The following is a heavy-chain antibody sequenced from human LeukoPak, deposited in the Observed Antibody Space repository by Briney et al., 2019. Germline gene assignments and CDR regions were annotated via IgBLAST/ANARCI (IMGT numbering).Heavy chain of an antibody. CDR3: ARDRPGNYGLDY. D-gene: IGHD4-11*01. J-gene: IGHJ4*02. CDR2: IIPIFGTA. V-gene: IGHV1-69*05. Sequence: SVKVSCKASGGTFSSYAISWVRQAPGQGLEWMGGIIPIFGTANYAQKFQGRVTITTDESTSTAYMELSSLRSEDTAVYYCARDRPGNYGLDYWGQGTLVTVPS. CDR1: GGTFSSYA.